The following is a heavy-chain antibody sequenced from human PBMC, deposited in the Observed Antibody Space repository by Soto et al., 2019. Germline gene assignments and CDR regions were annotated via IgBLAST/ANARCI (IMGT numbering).Heavy chain of an antibody. D-gene: IGHD3-22*01. J-gene: IGHJ5*02. CDR1: GGSISSYY. CDR2: IYYSGST. Sequence: SQTLSLPCTVSGGSISSYYWSWIRQPPGKGLEWIGYIYYSGSTNYNPSLKSRVTISVDTSKNQFSLKLSSVTAADTAVYYCARVGDDSSGYYSPWGQGTLVTVSS. V-gene: IGHV4-59*01. CDR3: ARVGDDSSGYYSP.